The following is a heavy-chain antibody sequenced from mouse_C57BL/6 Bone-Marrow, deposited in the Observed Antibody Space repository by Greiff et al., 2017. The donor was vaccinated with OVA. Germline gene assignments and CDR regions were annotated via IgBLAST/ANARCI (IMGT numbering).Heavy chain of an antibody. CDR2: IYPGSGST. J-gene: IGHJ2*01. D-gene: IGHD3-1*01. Sequence: QVQLQQSGAELVKPGASVKMSCKASGYTFTSYWITWVKQRPGQGLEWIGDIYPGSGSTNYNEKFKSKATLTVDTSSSTAYMQLSSLTSEDAAVYYCARKKLDFDYWGQGTTLTVSS. CDR3: ARKKLDFDY. CDR1: GYTFTSYW. V-gene: IGHV1-55*01.